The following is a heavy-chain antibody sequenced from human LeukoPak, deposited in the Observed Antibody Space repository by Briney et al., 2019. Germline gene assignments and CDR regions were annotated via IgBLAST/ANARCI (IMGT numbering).Heavy chain of an antibody. CDR1: GGLISNSNHY. V-gene: IGHV4-39*01. CDR3: ARPLAFGGVSLNWFDP. Sequence: PSETLSLTCTVSGGLISNSNHYWGWIRQSPGKGLEWIGSLYYSGITYSNLSLKSRVTISAASKSQFSLKLNSVTAADTAVYYCARPLAFGGVSLNWFDPWGQGILVIVSS. D-gene: IGHD3-16*01. J-gene: IGHJ5*02. CDR2: LYYSGIT.